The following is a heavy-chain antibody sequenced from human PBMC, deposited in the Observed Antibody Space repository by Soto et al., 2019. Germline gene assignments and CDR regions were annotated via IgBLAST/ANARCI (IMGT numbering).Heavy chain of an antibody. D-gene: IGHD1-26*01. V-gene: IGHV4-34*01. CDR2: INHSGST. J-gene: IGHJ6*02. CDR1: GGSFSGYY. CDR3: ARGPKGEVGGTWYYYAMDV. Sequence: PLSLTCAVYGGSFSGYYWSWIRQPPGKGLEWIGEINHSGSTDYNPSLKSRVTISVDTSKNQFSLKLNSVTAADTAVYYCARGPKGEVGGTWYYYAMDVWGQGTTVTVSS.